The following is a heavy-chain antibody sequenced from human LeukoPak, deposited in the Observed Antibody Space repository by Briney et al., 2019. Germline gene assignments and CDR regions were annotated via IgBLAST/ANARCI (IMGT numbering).Heavy chain of an antibody. CDR1: GGTFSTYA. J-gene: IGHJ4*02. D-gene: IGHD1-26*01. V-gene: IGHV1-69*04. CDR2: IIPILAIA. Sequence: ASVKVSCKASGGTFSTYAISWVRQAPGQGREWMGRIIPILAIARNAQKFQGRLTITADKSTSTAYMELSSLRSEDTAVYYCARDRVGEFDYWGQGTLVTVSS. CDR3: ARDRVGEFDY.